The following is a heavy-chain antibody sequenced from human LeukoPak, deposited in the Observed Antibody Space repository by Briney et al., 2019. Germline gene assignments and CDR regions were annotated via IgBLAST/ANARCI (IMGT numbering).Heavy chain of an antibody. CDR2: ISRSSSTI. D-gene: IGHD3-16*01. J-gene: IGHJ6*02. V-gene: IGHV3-48*02. CDR1: GFTFSSYS. CDR3: ARDYTAYYGMDV. Sequence: GGSLRLSCAASGFTFSSYSMKWVRQAPGKGLEWVSYISRSSSTIYYADCVKGRFTMSRDNAKSSLYLQINSLRDDDTAVYYCARDYTAYYGMDVWGQGTTVAVSS.